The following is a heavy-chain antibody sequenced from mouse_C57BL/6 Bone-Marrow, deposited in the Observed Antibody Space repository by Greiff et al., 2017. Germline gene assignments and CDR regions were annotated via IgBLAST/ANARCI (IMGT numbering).Heavy chain of an antibody. V-gene: IGHV6-3*01. CDR1: GFTFSNYW. Sequence: EVKLVESGGGLVQPGGSMKLSCVASGFTFSNYWMNWVRQSPEKGLEWVAQIRLKSDNYATHYAESVKGRFTISRDDSKSSVYLQMNNLRAEDTGIYYCNDGYRFAYWGQGTLVTVSA. CDR3: NDGYRFAY. J-gene: IGHJ3*01. CDR2: IRLKSDNYAT. D-gene: IGHD2-3*01.